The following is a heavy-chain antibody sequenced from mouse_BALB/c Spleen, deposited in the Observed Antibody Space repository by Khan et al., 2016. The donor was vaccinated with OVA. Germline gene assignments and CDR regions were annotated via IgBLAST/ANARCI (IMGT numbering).Heavy chain of an antibody. CDR3: ARDGYSPWFAY. D-gene: IGHD2-3*01. J-gene: IGHJ3*01. CDR1: GFNIKDYY. Sequence: EVQLKQSGAELVRPGALVKLSCKASGFNIKDYYMHWVKQRPEQGLVWLGRIDPENGDTIYDPKFQGKASITSDTSTNTAYLKLSSLKSEDTAVYYCARDGYSPWFAYWGQGTLVTVSA. V-gene: IGHV14-1*02. CDR2: IDPENGDT.